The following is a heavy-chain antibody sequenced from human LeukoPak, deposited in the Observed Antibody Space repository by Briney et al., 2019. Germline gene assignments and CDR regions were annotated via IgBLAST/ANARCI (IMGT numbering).Heavy chain of an antibody. CDR1: GFIFSSYG. CDR3: AKDWDIVATIDY. D-gene: IGHD5-12*01. Sequence: GRSLRLSCAASGFIFSSYGMHWVRQAPGKGLEWVAVISYDGSNKYYADSVKGRFTISRDNSKNTLYLQMNSLRAEDTAVYYCAKDWDIVATIDYWGQGTLVTVSS. J-gene: IGHJ4*02. V-gene: IGHV3-30*18. CDR2: ISYDGSNK.